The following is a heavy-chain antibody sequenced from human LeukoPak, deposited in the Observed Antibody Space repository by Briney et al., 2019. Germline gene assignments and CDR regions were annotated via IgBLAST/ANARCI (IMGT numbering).Heavy chain of an antibody. D-gene: IGHD4-11*01. CDR2: INHSGST. CDR1: GGSFSGYY. V-gene: IGHV4-34*01. Sequence: PSETLSLTCAVYGGSFSGYYWSWIRQPPGKGLEWIGEINHSGSTNYNPSLKSRVTISVDTSKNQFSLKLSSVTAADTAVYYCARAPRGDYSNRGWFDPWGQGTLVTVSS. J-gene: IGHJ5*02. CDR3: ARAPRGDYSNRGWFDP.